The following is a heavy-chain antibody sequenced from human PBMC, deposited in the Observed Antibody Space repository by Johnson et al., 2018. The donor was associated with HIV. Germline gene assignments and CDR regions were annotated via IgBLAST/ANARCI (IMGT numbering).Heavy chain of an antibody. CDR3: ARDLRPPTRTFDL. Sequence: VQLVESGGGLVQPGGSLRLSCAASGFTVSSNYMSWVRQAPGKGLGWVSVIYSGGTTYYADSVKGRFTISRDNSKNTLFLQMNSLRGDDTAVYYCARDLRPPTRTFDLWGQGTMVTVSS. D-gene: IGHD5/OR15-5a*01. J-gene: IGHJ3*01. V-gene: IGHV3-66*01. CDR1: GFTVSSNY. CDR2: IYSGGTT.